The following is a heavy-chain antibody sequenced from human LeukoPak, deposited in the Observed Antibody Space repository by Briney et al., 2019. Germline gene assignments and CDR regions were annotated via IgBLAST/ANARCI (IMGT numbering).Heavy chain of an antibody. CDR2: INHRGSI. V-gene: IGHV4-34*01. CDR3: ARGRSSGWSSSIDY. D-gene: IGHD6-19*01. J-gene: IGHJ4*02. Sequence: KPSQTLSPTHPVDAGSFSTYYCSWIRQHPRNGLEWIGEINHRGSINYNPPLKSRVAISVDTSKNQFSLNLSSMAAADTAVYYCARGRSSGWSSSIDYWGQGTLVTVSS. CDR1: AGSFSTYY.